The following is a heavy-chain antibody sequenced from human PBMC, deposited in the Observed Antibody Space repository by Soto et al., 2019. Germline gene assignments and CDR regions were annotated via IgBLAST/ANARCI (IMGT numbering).Heavy chain of an antibody. Sequence: EVQLVETGGGLIQPGGSLRLSCAVSGFSVGSNSMSWVRQAPGKGLEWVSVIYSGGTTHDADSVKGRFTTSRDNSKNMVYLQMNSLRVEDTAVYYCARSSRGGNAGYFNLWGRGTLVTVSS. V-gene: IGHV3-53*02. J-gene: IGHJ2*01. CDR1: GFSVGSNS. CDR3: ARSSRGGNAGYFNL. CDR2: IYSGGTT. D-gene: IGHD2-15*01.